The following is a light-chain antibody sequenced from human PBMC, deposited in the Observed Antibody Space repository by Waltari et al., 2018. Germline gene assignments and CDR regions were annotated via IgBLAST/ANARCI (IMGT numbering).Light chain of an antibody. V-gene: IGLV2-11*01. CDR2: DVT. CDR1: TTDLGSYNY. J-gene: IGLJ3*02. CDR3: CSYAGSYTWV. Sequence: SALTQPRSVSGSPGQSVTISCTGTTTDLGSYNYVSRYQQHPGKAPKLIILDVTKRPSGVPDRLSGSKSGNTASLTISGLRAEDEAEYYCCSYAGSYTWVFGGGTKLTVV.